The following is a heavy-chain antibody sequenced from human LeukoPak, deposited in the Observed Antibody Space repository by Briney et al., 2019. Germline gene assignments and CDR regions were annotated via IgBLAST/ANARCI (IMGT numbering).Heavy chain of an antibody. Sequence: GGSLRLSCAASGVTFSTRWMSWVRQAPGKGLEWVANINEDGSEKNYVESLKGRFTISRDNAKNSLYLQMNSLRAEDTALYYCARELGSYEGGYYGMDVWGQGTTVTVSS. J-gene: IGHJ6*02. CDR1: GVTFSTRW. CDR3: ARELGSYEGGYYGMDV. CDR2: INEDGSEK. V-gene: IGHV3-7*01. D-gene: IGHD1-26*01.